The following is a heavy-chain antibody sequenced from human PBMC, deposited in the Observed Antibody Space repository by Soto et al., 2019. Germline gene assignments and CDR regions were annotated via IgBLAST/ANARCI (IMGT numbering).Heavy chain of an antibody. V-gene: IGHV5-51*01. Sequence: GESLKISCRGSGYIFTNYWIAWVRQMPGKGLEWMGIIYPGDSETIYSPSFQGQVTVSAAKSINTAYLQWSSLKASDTAIYFCARHAGYCSSTTCSQNDYWGQGTLVTVSS. J-gene: IGHJ4*02. CDR3: ARHAGYCSSTTCSQNDY. D-gene: IGHD2-2*01. CDR2: IYPGDSET. CDR1: GYIFTNYW.